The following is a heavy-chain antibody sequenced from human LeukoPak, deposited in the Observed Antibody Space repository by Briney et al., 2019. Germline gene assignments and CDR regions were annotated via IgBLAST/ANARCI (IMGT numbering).Heavy chain of an antibody. CDR1: GYTFTGYY. CDR2: INPNSGGT. D-gene: IGHD2-15*01. J-gene: IGHJ4*02. Sequence: ASVKVSCKASGYTFTGYYIHWVRQAPGQGLEWMGWINPNSGGTNYAQKFQGRVTMTRDTSISTAYMELSRLRSDDTAVYYCARDTDRFRYCSGGSCYQFDYWGQGTLVTVSS. CDR3: ARDTDRFRYCSGGSCYQFDY. V-gene: IGHV1-2*02.